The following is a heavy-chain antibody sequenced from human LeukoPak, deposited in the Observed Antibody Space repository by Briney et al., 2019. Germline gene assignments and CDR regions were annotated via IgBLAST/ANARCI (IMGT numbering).Heavy chain of an antibody. D-gene: IGHD3-22*01. V-gene: IGHV4-59*08. Sequence: SESLSLTCTASGGSISSYYWSWIRQPPGKGLEWIGSIYYSGSTNYNPSLKSRVTISVDTSKNQFSLKLSTVTAADTAVYYCARQLDTYYYDSSGYYYRGAFDIWGQGTMVTVSS. J-gene: IGHJ3*02. CDR1: GGSISSYY. CDR2: IYYSGST. CDR3: ARQLDTYYYDSSGYYYRGAFDI.